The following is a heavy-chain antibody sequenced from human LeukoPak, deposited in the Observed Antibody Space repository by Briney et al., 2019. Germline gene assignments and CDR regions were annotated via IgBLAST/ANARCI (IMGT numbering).Heavy chain of an antibody. CDR2: TYYRSKWYN. V-gene: IGHV6-1*01. J-gene: IGHJ4*02. CDR3: ARESGYSSSWYDY. Sequence: SQTLSLTCAISGDSFSSNSAAWNWLRQSPSRGLEWLGRTYYRSKWYNDYAVSVKSRITINPDTSKNQFSLQLNSVTPEDTAVYYCARESGYSSSWYDYWGQGTLVTVSS. D-gene: IGHD6-13*01. CDR1: GDSFSSNSAA.